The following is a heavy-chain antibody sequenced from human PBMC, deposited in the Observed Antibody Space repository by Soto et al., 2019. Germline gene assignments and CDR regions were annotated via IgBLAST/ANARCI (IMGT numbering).Heavy chain of an antibody. D-gene: IGHD3-22*01. CDR2: LSDSVGTT. Sequence: EVQLLESGGGLVQPGGSLRLSCAVSGFSFGTYTVNWVRQAPGMGLEWVSCLSDSVGTTHYAYSVKGRFTISRDKSKNTLYLQRNNLRAEEKAVYYCAKPLIGGRHQSPLDLWSQGNQVTVSS. V-gene: IGHV3-23*01. CDR1: GFSFGTYT. J-gene: IGHJ4*02. CDR3: AKPLIGGRHQSPLDL.